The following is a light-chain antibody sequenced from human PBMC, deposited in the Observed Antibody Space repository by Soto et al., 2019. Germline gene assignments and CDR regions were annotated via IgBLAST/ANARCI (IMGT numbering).Light chain of an antibody. Sequence: IQMTQSPSTLSASVGDTVTITCRASESVYSWLAWYKQIPGKAPQLLIYKTSTLQGGVPSRFSGSGYGAEYALTISSLQPDDFATYYCQEYNTNSRTFGQGTRVENK. CDR2: KTS. V-gene: IGKV1-5*03. J-gene: IGKJ1*01. CDR3: QEYNTNSRT. CDR1: ESVYSW.